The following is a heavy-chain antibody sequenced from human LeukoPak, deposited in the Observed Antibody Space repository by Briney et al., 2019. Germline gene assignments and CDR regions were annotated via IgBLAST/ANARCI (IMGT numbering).Heavy chain of an antibody. V-gene: IGHV3-21*04. D-gene: IGHD4-17*01. CDR2: ISSSSTYI. CDR1: GFTFSNYN. Sequence: GGSLRLSCAASGFTFSNYNMNWVRQAPGKGLEWVSSISSSSTYIYYADSVKGRFTISRDNAENSLYLQMNSLRAEDTAVYYCARDYGLRSPYFDYWGQGTLVTVSS. CDR3: ARDYGLRSPYFDY. J-gene: IGHJ4*02.